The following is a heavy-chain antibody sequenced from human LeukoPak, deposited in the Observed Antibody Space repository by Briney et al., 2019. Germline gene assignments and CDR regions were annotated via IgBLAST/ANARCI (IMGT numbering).Heavy chain of an antibody. CDR1: GFTFSSYS. CDR3: ARVPRTLYYYYMDV. D-gene: IGHD1-14*01. J-gene: IGHJ6*03. Sequence: GGSLRLSCAASGFTFSSYSMNWVRQAPGKGLEWVSSISSSSSYIYYADSVKGRFTISRDNAKNSLYLQMNSLRAEDTAVYYCARVPRTLYYYYMDVWGKGTTVTVSS. V-gene: IGHV3-21*01. CDR2: ISSSSSYI.